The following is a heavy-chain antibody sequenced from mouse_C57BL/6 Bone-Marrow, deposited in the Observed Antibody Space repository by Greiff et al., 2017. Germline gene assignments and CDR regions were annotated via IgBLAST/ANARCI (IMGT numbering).Heavy chain of an antibody. CDR1: GYSITSGYY. J-gene: IGHJ2*01. Sequence: VQLQQSGPGLVKPSQSLSLTCSVTGYSITSGYYWNWIRQFPGNKLEWMGYISYDGSNNYNPSLKNRISITRDTSKNQFFLKLNSVTTEDTATYYWARGYGSSLDYWGQGTTLTVSS. D-gene: IGHD1-1*01. CDR2: ISYDGSN. V-gene: IGHV3-6*01. CDR3: ARGYGSSLDY.